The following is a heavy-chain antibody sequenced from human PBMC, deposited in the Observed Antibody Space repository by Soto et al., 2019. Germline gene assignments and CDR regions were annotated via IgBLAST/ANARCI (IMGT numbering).Heavy chain of an antibody. D-gene: IGHD7-27*01. Sequence: GASVKVSCKASGYTFSSYAMFWVRQAPGQRLELMGWINDGDGNTKSSQKFQDRVTISRDTSGSTAYMELTSLRSEGTAVYYCARDTGDGTFDFWGQGTLVTVSS. CDR1: GYTFSSYA. J-gene: IGHJ4*02. CDR3: ARDTGDGTFDF. V-gene: IGHV1-3*01. CDR2: INDGDGNT.